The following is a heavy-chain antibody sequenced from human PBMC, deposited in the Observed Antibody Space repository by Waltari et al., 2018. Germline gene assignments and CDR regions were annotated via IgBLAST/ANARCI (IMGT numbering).Heavy chain of an antibody. CDR1: GGSISSSTYY. V-gene: IGHV4-39*01. J-gene: IGHJ4*02. D-gene: IGHD3-10*02. CDR2: VYYSGST. Sequence: QLQLQESGPGLVKPSETLSLTCTVSGGSISSSTYYWGWSRQPPGKGLEWIGSVYYSGSTYYNPSLKSRVTISVDTSKNQFSLKLSSVTAADTAVYFCARCSGAYYSDFDYWGQGTLVIVSS. CDR3: ARCSGAYYSDFDY.